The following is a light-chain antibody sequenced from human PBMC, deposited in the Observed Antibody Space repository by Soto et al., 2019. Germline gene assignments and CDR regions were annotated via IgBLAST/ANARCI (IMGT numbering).Light chain of an antibody. V-gene: IGKV1-5*01. CDR2: DGS. Sequence: DIQMTQSPSTLSASVEARVTITCRDSQSVSYWLAWYQQKPGKAPHLLIYDGSTLASGVPPRFSGGGFGTGFTLNISSLQPDDSAIYYCQHYNTYSKAFGPGTRVEIK. CDR3: QHYNTYSKA. CDR1: QSVSYW. J-gene: IGKJ3*01.